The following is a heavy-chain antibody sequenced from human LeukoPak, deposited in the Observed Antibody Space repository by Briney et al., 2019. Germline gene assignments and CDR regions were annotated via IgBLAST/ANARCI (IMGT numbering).Heavy chain of an antibody. Sequence: ASVKVSCKVSGYTLTELSMHWVRQAPGKGLEWMGGFDPEDGETIYAQKFQGRVTMTEDTSTDTAYMELSSLRSEDTAVYYCATVRPDFGTDGPWFDPWGQGTLVTVSS. J-gene: IGHJ5*02. CDR3: ATVRPDFGTDGPWFDP. D-gene: IGHD3-10*01. CDR2: FDPEDGET. V-gene: IGHV1-24*01. CDR1: GYTLTELS.